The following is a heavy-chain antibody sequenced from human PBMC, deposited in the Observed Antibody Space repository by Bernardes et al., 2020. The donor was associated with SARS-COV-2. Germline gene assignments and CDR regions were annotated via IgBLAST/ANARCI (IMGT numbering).Heavy chain of an antibody. J-gene: IGHJ4*02. V-gene: IGHV3-21*01. D-gene: IGHD6-6*01. CDR1: GFTFSSYS. Sequence: GGSMRPSCAASGFTFSSYSMNWVRQAPGKGLEWVSSISSSSSYIYYADSVKGRVTISRDNAKNSLYLQMNSLRAEDTAVYYCAGGARLDYWGQGTLVTVSS. CDR2: ISSSSSYI. CDR3: AGGARLDY.